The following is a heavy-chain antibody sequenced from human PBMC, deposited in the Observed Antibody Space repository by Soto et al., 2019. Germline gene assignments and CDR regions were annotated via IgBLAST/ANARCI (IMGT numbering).Heavy chain of an antibody. V-gene: IGHV1-2*02. CDR1: GNTVTGHY. CDR2: INPNSGGT. CDR3: ARDSYGSTGYFHYDFEY. J-gene: IGHJ4*02. D-gene: IGHD3-22*01. Sequence: QVPLVQSGAEVKKPGASLKVSCEATGNTVTGHYMHWLRQAPGQGLEWMGWINPNSGGTNFAQKFQGRVTLTRDTSISTFYMDLSGLTSDDTAVYYCARDSYGSTGYFHYDFEYWGQGTLVIVSS.